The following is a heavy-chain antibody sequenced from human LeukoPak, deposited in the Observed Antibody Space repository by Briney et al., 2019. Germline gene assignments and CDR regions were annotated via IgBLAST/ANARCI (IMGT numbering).Heavy chain of an antibody. CDR1: GGSFSGYY. Sequence: SETLSLTCAVYGGSFSGYYWSWIRHPPGKGLEWIGETNHSGSTNSNPSLKSRVTISVDSSKNQFSLKLSSVTAADTAVYYCARGRTRRAGYVWASYRTFDYWGQGTLVTVSS. D-gene: IGHD3-16*02. V-gene: IGHV4-34*01. CDR2: TNHSGST. J-gene: IGHJ4*02. CDR3: ARGRTRRAGYVWASYRTFDY.